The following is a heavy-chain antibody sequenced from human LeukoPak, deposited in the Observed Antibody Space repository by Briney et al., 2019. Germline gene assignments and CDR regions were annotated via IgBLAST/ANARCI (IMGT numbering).Heavy chain of an antibody. CDR2: ISWNSDTI. Sequence: GRSLRLSCAASGFTFDDYAMHWVRQPPGKGLEWVSAISWNSDTIGYADSVKGRSTISRDNAKNSLYLQMNSLRTEDTALYYCAKSPYSSGYYHYWGQGTLVTVSS. CDR1: GFTFDDYA. J-gene: IGHJ4*02. V-gene: IGHV3-9*01. D-gene: IGHD6-19*01. CDR3: AKSPYSSGYYHY.